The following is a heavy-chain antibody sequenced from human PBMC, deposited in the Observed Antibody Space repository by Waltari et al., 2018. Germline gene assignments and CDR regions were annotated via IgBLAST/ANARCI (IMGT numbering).Heavy chain of an antibody. CDR1: GFTFSNYG. Sequence: QVQLVESGGGVVQPGRSLRISCAASGFTFSNYGMHWVRQAPGKGLEWVAVIWHDGSNEYYGDSVKGRFTIYRDNSKNMLYLQMNSLRAEDTAMYYCAANFDFWGQGTLVTVSS. D-gene: IGHD2-8*01. V-gene: IGHV3-33*08. J-gene: IGHJ4*02. CDR3: AANFDF. CDR2: IWHDGSNE.